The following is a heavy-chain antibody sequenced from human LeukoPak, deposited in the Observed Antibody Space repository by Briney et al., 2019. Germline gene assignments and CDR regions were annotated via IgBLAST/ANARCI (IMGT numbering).Heavy chain of an antibody. CDR3: ARDASRRVGATIPGFDY. D-gene: IGHD1-26*01. J-gene: IGHJ4*02. Sequence: GGSLRLXCAASGFTFSSYEMNWVRRAPGKGLEWVSYISSSGSTIYYADSVKGRFTISRDNAKNSLYLQMNSLRAEDTAVYYCARDASRRVGATIPGFDYWGQGTLVTVSS. V-gene: IGHV3-48*03. CDR2: ISSSGSTI. CDR1: GFTFSSYE.